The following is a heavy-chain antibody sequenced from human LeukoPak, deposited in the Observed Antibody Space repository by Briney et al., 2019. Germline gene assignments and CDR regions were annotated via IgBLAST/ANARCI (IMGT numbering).Heavy chain of an antibody. CDR3: AGGGFGELY. D-gene: IGHD3-10*01. CDR1: GFTFSGHG. Sequence: GRSLRLSCAASGFTFSGHGMHWVRQAPGKGLEWITVIWNDGSNKNYVDSVKGRFIISRDNSKNTQYLQMNSLRAEDTAVYYCAGGGFGELYWGQGTLVTVSS. V-gene: IGHV3-33*01. CDR2: IWNDGSNK. J-gene: IGHJ4*02.